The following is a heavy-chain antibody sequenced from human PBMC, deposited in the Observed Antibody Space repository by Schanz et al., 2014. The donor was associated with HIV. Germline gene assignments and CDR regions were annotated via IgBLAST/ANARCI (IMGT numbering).Heavy chain of an antibody. V-gene: IGHV1-69*01. J-gene: IGHJ6*02. Sequence: QVQLVQSGAEVKKPGASVKVSCKASGYTFTSYDINWVRQAPGQGLEWMGGIIPTFGIANYAPKFQGRITITADESTSTAYLELRSLRPEDTAMFFCARSFGVGDLGFGVWGQGTTVIVSS. D-gene: IGHD3-3*01. CDR3: ARSFGVGDLGFGV. CDR2: IIPTFGIA. CDR1: GYTFTSYD.